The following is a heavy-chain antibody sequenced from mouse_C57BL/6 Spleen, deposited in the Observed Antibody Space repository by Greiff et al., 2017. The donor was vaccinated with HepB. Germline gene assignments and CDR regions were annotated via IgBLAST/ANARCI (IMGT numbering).Heavy chain of an antibody. V-gene: IGHV2-6-1*01. CDR2: IWSDGST. D-gene: IGHD1-1*01. CDR3: ARHDYYGSTPFDY. Sequence: VNVVESGPGLVAPSQSLSITCTVSGFSLTSYGVHWVRQPPGKGLEWLVVIWSDGSTTYNSALKSRLSISKDNSKSQVFLKMNSLQTDDTAMYYCARHDYYGSTPFDYWGQGTTLTVSS. CDR1: GFSLTSYG. J-gene: IGHJ2*01.